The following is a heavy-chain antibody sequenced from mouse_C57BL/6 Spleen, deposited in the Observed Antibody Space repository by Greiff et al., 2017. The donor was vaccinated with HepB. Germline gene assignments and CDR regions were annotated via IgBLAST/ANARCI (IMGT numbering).Heavy chain of an antibody. CDR1: GYAFSSSW. J-gene: IGHJ4*01. CDR3: ARSIYYGSTYYYAMDY. D-gene: IGHD1-1*01. V-gene: IGHV1-82*01. CDR2: IYPGDGDT. Sequence: QVQLQQSGPELVKPGASVKISCKASGYAFSSSWMNWVKQRPGKGLEWIGRIYPGDGDTNYKGKFKGKATLTADKSSSTAYMQLSSLTSEDSAVYFCARSIYYGSTYYYAMDYWGQGTSVTVSS.